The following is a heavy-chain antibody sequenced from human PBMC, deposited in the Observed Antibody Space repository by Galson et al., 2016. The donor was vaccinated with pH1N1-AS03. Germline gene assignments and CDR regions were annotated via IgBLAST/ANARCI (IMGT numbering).Heavy chain of an antibody. CDR1: GYIFTNYW. Sequence: QSGAEVKKPGESLKISCKGSGYIFTNYWIVWVRQMPGKGLEWMGSIYHADSRTTYSPSFQGQVTISVDKSINTAYLQWTSLKASDTAMYFCARLPLIPVSPTRLDDWGQGTLVTVSS. CDR2: IYHADSRT. V-gene: IGHV5-51*01. J-gene: IGHJ4*02. CDR3: ARLPLIPVSPTRLDD. D-gene: IGHD5/OR15-5a*01.